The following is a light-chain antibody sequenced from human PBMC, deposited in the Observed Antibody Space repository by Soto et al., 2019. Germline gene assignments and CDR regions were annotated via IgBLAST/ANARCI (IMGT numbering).Light chain of an antibody. Sequence: QSVLTQPPSVSGAPGQRVTISYTGSRSNIGARYEVHWYQQLPGTAPKLLIYGNYNRPSGVPDRFSGSKSGTSASLAITGLQAEDEADYYCQSYDSSLSGYVFGTGTKLTVL. V-gene: IGLV1-40*01. J-gene: IGLJ1*01. CDR3: QSYDSSLSGYV. CDR1: RSNIGARYE. CDR2: GNY.